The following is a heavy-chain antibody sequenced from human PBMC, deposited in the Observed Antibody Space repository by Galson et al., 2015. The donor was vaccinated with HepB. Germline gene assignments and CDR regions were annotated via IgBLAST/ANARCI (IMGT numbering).Heavy chain of an antibody. V-gene: IGHV1-18*01. CDR3: ARDRAYCSSTSCYFSWFDP. CDR1: GYTFTSYG. D-gene: IGHD2-2*01. J-gene: IGHJ5*02. Sequence: SVKVSCKDSGYTFTSYGISWVRQAPGQGLEWIGGSSAYNGNTTYAQKLQGRVAMTTDTSTSTAYMELRSLRSDDTAVYYCARDRAYCSSTSCYFSWFDPWGQGTLVTVSS. CDR2: SSAYNGNT.